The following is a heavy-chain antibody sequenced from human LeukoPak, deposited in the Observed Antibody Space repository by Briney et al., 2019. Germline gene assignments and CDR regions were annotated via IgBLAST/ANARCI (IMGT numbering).Heavy chain of an antibody. D-gene: IGHD5-12*01. CDR3: ARDYDEDY. Sequence: PGGSLRLSCAASGFTFSTYSMNWVRQAPGKGLEWVSSISTSSSHIYYADSVKGRFTISRDNAKNSLHLQMHSLRAEDTAVYYCARDYDEDYWGQGTLVTVSS. J-gene: IGHJ4*02. CDR2: ISTSSSHI. CDR1: GFTFSTYS. V-gene: IGHV3-21*01.